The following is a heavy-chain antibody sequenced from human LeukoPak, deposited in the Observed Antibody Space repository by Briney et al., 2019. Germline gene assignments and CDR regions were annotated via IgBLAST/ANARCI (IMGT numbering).Heavy chain of an antibody. D-gene: IGHD2-15*01. J-gene: IGHJ6*04. Sequence: GALLLFCCASGFPFISYSMNWGRQAPGEGLEWGSSISSSSSYIYYADSVKGRFTISRDNAKNSLYLQMNSLRAEDTAVYYCARAGYIFPRSAMDVWGKGTTVTISS. CDR1: GFPFISYS. V-gene: IGHV3-21*01. CDR2: ISSSSSYI. CDR3: ARAGYIFPRSAMDV.